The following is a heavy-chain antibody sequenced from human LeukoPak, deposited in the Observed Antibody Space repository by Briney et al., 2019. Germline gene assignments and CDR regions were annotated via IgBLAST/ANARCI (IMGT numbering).Heavy chain of an antibody. CDR3: ARDPTEYYDFWSGYAVSRDAFDI. CDR2: IIPIFGTA. J-gene: IGHJ3*02. CDR1: GGTFSSYA. V-gene: IGHV1-69*13. Sequence: ASVKVSCKASGGTFSSYAISRVRQAPGLGLEWMGGIIPIFGTANYAQKFQGRVTITADESTSTAYMELSSLRSEDTAVYYCARDPTEYYDFWSGYAVSRDAFDIWGQGTMVTVSS. D-gene: IGHD3-3*01.